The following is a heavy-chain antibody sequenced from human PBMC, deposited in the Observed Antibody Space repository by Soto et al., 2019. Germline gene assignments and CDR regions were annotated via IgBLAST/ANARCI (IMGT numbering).Heavy chain of an antibody. D-gene: IGHD6-6*01. J-gene: IGHJ6*02. CDR1: GFTFSSYA. CDR2: ISDGGSST. CDR3: LAARYYYYGLDV. V-gene: IGHV3-23*01. Sequence: EVQLLESGGGLVQPGGSLRLSCAASGFTFSSYAMTWVRQAPGKGLEWVSTISDGGSSTYYADSVKGRFTISRDNYKNTLYLQMNSLRAEDTAIYYCLAARYYYYGLDVWGQGTTVTVSS.